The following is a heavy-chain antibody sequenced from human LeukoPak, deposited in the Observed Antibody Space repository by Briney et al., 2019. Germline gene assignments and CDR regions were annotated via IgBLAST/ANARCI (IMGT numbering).Heavy chain of an antibody. D-gene: IGHD1-14*01. CDR2: IYYSGST. Sequence: SETLSLTCTVSGGPISSYYWTWVRQPPGKALEWIGYIYYSGSTSYNPSLKSRVTMSVDTSKNQFSLKLSSVTAADTAVYYCARDGNPWNLDVWGRGTLVTVSS. V-gene: IGHV4-59*01. J-gene: IGHJ2*01. CDR1: GGPISSYY. CDR3: ARDGNPWNLDV.